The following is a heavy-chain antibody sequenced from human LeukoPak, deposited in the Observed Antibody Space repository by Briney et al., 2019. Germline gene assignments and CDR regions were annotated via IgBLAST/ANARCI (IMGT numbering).Heavy chain of an antibody. D-gene: IGHD6-19*01. CDR2: ISHGGRNT. J-gene: IGHJ4*02. CDR3: AKDTWSSGWYAIDY. Sequence: GGSLRLSCEASGIALGSFGMHWVHQPAGKGLEWVALISHGGRNTNYADSVRGRLTISRDNARNRLYLQMSSLRPEDTAVYYCAKDTWSSGWYAIDYWGQGTLVTVSS. V-gene: IGHV3-30*18. CDR1: GIALGSFG.